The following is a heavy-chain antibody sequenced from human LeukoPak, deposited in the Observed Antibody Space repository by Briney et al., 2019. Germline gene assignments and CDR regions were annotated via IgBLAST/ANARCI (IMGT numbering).Heavy chain of an antibody. D-gene: IGHD3-16*01. CDR1: GFTFSHTW. CDR3: ATLGEDYYFYYMDV. V-gene: IGHV3-15*01. Sequence: TTGGSLRPSWAASGFTFSHTWMSWASHAPGGGREWVGCVMSYTDGGTAEYAAPVSGRFTISRDESMNTLYLQMNSLKTEDTGVYYCATLGEDYYFYYMDVWGKGTTVIVS. J-gene: IGHJ6*03. CDR2: VMSYTDGGTA.